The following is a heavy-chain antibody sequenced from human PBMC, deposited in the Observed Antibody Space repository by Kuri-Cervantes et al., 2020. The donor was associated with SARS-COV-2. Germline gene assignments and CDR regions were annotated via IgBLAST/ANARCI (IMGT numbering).Heavy chain of an antibody. CDR3: AGSANFDY. J-gene: IGHJ4*02. Sequence: GGSLRLSCAASGFTFSNAWMSWVRQAPGKGLEWVSYISSSSSTIYYADSVKGRFTISRDNAKNSLYLQMNSLRAEDTAVYYCAGSANFDYWGQGTLVTVSS. D-gene: IGHD5-18*01. CDR2: ISSSSSTI. V-gene: IGHV3-48*01. CDR1: GFTFSNAW.